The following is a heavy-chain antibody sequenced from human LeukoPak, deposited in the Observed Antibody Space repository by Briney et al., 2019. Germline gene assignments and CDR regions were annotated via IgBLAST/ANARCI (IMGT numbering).Heavy chain of an antibody. Sequence: GGSLRLSCAASGFTFSSYGMHWVRQAPGKGLEWVAVISYDGSNKYYADSVKGRFTISRDNSKNTPYLQMNSLRAEDTAVYYCAKISGGSYLDYWGQGTLVTVSS. J-gene: IGHJ4*02. CDR1: GFTFSSYG. CDR2: ISYDGSNK. CDR3: AKISGGSYLDY. V-gene: IGHV3-30*18. D-gene: IGHD3-16*01.